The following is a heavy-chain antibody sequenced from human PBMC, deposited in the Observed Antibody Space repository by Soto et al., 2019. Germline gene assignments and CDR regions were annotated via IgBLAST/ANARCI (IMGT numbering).Heavy chain of an antibody. CDR3: ARGVSKNYDILTGLNWFDP. CDR1: GGSFSGYY. CDR2: INHSGST. D-gene: IGHD3-9*01. V-gene: IGHV4-34*01. J-gene: IGHJ5*02. Sequence: SETLSLTCAVYGGSFSGYYWSWIRQPPGKGLEWIGEINHSGSTNYNPSLKSRVTISVDTSKNQFSLKLSSVTAADTAVYYCARGVSKNYDILTGLNWFDPWGQGTLVT.